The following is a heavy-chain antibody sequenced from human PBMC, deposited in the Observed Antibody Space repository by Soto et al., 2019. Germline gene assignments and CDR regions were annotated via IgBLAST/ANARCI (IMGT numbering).Heavy chain of an antibody. Sequence: QVQLVESGGGVVQPGRSLRLSCAASGFTFSSYAMHWVRQAPGKGLEWVAVISYDGSNKYYAHSVKGRFTISRVNSKNTLYLQMSSLIADDTAVYSCARDPLYFYADSGLSYYFGYWGQGTLVTVSS. J-gene: IGHJ4*02. V-gene: IGHV3-30-3*01. CDR3: ARDPLYFYADSGLSYYFGY. CDR1: GFTFSSYA. D-gene: IGHD3-22*01. CDR2: ISYDGSNK.